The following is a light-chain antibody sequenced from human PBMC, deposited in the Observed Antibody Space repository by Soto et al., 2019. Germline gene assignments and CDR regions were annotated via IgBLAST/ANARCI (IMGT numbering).Light chain of an antibody. J-gene: IGLJ2*01. Sequence: QAVLTQPPSASGTLGQRVTISCSGSRSNIGSNTVNWYQQLPGTAPRLLIYSNNRRPSGVPDRFSGSKTGASASLAISGLQSEDEADDYCSAWDDSLKVVVFGAGTKLTVL. CDR3: SAWDDSLKVVV. CDR1: RSNIGSNT. CDR2: SNN. V-gene: IGLV1-44*01.